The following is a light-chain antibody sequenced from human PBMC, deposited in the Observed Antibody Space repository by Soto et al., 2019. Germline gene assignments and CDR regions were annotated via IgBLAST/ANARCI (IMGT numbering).Light chain of an antibody. CDR1: QTISRS. Sequence: EIMLMQSPGTLSVSPGERATLSCRASQTISRSLAWYQQKPGQAPRLLIYDASTRATGIPARFSGSGSGTDFTLTISTLQPEHFALYYCHQYNHWPPGTFGQGTKVEIK. J-gene: IGKJ2*01. CDR2: DAS. V-gene: IGKV3-15*01. CDR3: HQYNHWPPGT.